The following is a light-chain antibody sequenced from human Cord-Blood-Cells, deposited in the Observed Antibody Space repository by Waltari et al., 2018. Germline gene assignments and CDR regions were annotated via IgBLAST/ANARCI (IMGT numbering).Light chain of an antibody. CDR2: EGS. J-gene: IGLJ3*02. CDR3: CSYAGSSTWV. CDR1: SSDVGSYNL. Sequence: QSALTQPTSVSGSPGQSITISCTGTSSDVGSYNLVSWYQQHPGKAPKLMIYEGSKLPSGVSNRFSGPKSCNTASLTISGRQAEDEADYYCCSYAGSSTWVFGGGTKLTVL. V-gene: IGLV2-23*01.